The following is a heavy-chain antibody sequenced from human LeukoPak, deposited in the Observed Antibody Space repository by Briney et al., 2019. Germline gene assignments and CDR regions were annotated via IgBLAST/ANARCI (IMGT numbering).Heavy chain of an antibody. J-gene: IGHJ2*01. V-gene: IGHV4-59*01. CDR2: IYYSGST. CDR3: ARDTVGATTSWYFDL. CDR1: GGSISTYY. D-gene: IGHD1-26*01. Sequence: PSETLSLTCTVSGGSISTYYWSWIRQPPGKGLEWIGYIYYSGSTNYNPSLKSRVTISVDTSKNQFSLKLSSVTAADTAVYYCARDTVGATTSWYFDLWGRGTLVTVPS.